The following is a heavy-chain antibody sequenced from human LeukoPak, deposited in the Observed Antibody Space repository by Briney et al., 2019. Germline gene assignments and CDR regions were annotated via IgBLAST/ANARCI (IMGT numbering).Heavy chain of an antibody. CDR2: IYHSGST. Sequence: PSETLSLTCAVSGGSISSGGYSWSWIRQPPGKGLEWIGYIYHSGSTYYNPSLKSRVTISVDRSKNQFSLKLSSVTAADTAVYYCARGSYAFFDYWGQGTLVTVSP. V-gene: IGHV4-30-2*01. J-gene: IGHJ4*02. CDR1: GGSISSGGYS. CDR3: ARGSYAFFDY. D-gene: IGHD1-26*01.